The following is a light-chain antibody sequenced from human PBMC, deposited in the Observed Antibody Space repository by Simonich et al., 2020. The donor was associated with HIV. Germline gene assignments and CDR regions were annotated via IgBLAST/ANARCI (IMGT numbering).Light chain of an antibody. CDR3: QQYSITPPGYT. Sequence: DIVMTQSPDSLAVSLGERATINCKSSQSVLNSFNNKNSLAWYQHKPGQPPKLLIYWTATRESGVPDRFSGIGSGTDFTLTISSLQAEDVAVYYCQQYSITPPGYTFGQGTKLEIK. J-gene: IGKJ2*01. V-gene: IGKV4-1*01. CDR2: WTA. CDR1: QSVLNSFNNKNS.